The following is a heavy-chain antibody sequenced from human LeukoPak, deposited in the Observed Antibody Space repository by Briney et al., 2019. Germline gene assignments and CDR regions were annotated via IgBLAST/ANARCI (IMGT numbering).Heavy chain of an antibody. CDR3: ARDRADGYNYGDYFDN. D-gene: IGHD5-18*01. J-gene: IGHJ4*02. CDR1: GFTFSSSW. Sequence: GGSLRLSCVASGFTFSSSWMTWVRQAPGMGLERVANIKADGSGKYYVDSVRGRFSISRDNAKNSLYLELNSLRAEDTGVYFCARDRADGYNYGDYFDNWGQGTLVTVSS. CDR2: IKADGSGK. V-gene: IGHV3-7*01.